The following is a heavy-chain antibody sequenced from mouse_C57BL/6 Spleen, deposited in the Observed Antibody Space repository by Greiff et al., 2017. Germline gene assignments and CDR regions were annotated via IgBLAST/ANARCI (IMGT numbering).Heavy chain of an antibody. Sequence: QVQLKESGAELVKPGASVKISCKASGYAFSSYWMNWVKQRPGKGLEWIGQIYPGDGDTNYNGKFKGKATLTADKSSSTAYMQLSSLTSEDSAVYFCARHDYDGLAYWGQGTLVTVSA. CDR3: ARHDYDGLAY. D-gene: IGHD2-4*01. CDR2: IYPGDGDT. CDR1: GYAFSSYW. J-gene: IGHJ3*01. V-gene: IGHV1-80*01.